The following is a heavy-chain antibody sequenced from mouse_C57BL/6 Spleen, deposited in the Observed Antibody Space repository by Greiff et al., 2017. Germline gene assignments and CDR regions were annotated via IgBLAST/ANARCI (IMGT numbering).Heavy chain of an antibody. Sequence: VQLQQSGAELVRPGASVKLSCTASGFNIKDDYMHWVKQRPEQGLEWIGWIDPENGGTEYASKFQGKGTITADTSSNTAYLPLSSLTSEDTAVYYWTSPRPLLRSAWFAYWGQGTLVTVSA. D-gene: IGHD1-1*01. V-gene: IGHV14-4*01. CDR1: GFNIKDDY. CDR2: IDPENGGT. J-gene: IGHJ3*01. CDR3: TSPRPLLRSAWFAY.